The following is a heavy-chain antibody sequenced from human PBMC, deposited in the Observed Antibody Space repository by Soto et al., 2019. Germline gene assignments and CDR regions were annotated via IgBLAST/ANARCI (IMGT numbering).Heavy chain of an antibody. J-gene: IGHJ4*02. D-gene: IGHD2-15*01. CDR1: GGSISDNW. Sequence: QVQLQESGPGLVKPSGTLSLTCAVAGGSISDNWWSWVRQAPGKGLEWIGEIYHSGTTYYNPSLKGRVIIQVDKSASQISLTLSSVTAADTAVYYCARHVAVPRTRGFDYWGQGALVAVSS. CDR2: IYHSGTT. V-gene: IGHV4-4*02. CDR3: ARHVAVPRTRGFDY.